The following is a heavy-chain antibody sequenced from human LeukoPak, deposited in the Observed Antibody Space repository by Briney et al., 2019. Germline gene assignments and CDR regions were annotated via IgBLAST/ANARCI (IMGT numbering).Heavy chain of an antibody. J-gene: IGHJ6*03. Sequence: GGSLRLSCAASEFTFSNYAMHWVRQAPGKGLEWVAFIRYDGTNKYHADSVKGRFTISRDNSKNTLYLQMNNLRPEDTAVYYCARPPYSKDSYYYYMDVWGKGTTVTVSS. CDR2: IRYDGTNK. V-gene: IGHV3-30*02. D-gene: IGHD4-11*01. CDR1: EFTFSNYA. CDR3: ARPPYSKDSYYYYMDV.